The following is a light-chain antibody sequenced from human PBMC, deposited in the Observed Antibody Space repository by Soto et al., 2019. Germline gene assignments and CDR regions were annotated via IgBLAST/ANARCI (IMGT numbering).Light chain of an antibody. J-gene: IGKJ4*01. CDR3: QQRSNWPPLT. CDR1: QSVSSY. Sequence: EIVLTQSPATLSLSPGERATLSCRASQSVSSYLAWYQQKPGQAPRLLIYDTSNRATGIPARFSGNGSGTDFTLTISSLEPEDFGVYYCQQRSNWPPLTFGGGTKVEIK. CDR2: DTS. V-gene: IGKV3-11*01.